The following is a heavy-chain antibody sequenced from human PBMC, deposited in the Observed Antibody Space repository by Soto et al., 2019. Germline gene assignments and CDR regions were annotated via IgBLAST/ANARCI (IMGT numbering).Heavy chain of an antibody. Sequence: PSETLSLTCTVSGGSISSGDYYWSWIRQPPGKGLEWIGYIYYSGSTYYNPSLKSRVTISVDTSKNQFSLKLSSVTAADTAVYYCARDYCSGGSCYDYWGQGTLVTVSS. CDR3: ARDYCSGGSCYDY. CDR2: IYYSGST. J-gene: IGHJ4*02. V-gene: IGHV4-30-4*01. CDR1: GGSISSGDYY. D-gene: IGHD2-15*01.